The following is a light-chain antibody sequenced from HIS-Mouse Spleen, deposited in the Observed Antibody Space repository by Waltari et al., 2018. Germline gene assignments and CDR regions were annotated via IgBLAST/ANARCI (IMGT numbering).Light chain of an antibody. J-gene: IGLJ3*02. CDR3: GADHGSGSNFVKV. Sequence: QPVLTQPPSASASLGASVTLPCTLSIGHSNYKVDWYQPSTGKGPRFVMRVGTGGIVGSKGDGIPDRFSVLGSGLNRYLTIKNIQEEDESDYHCGADHGSGSNFVKVFGGGTKLTVL. CDR2: VGTGGIVG. V-gene: IGLV9-49*01. CDR1: IGHSNYK.